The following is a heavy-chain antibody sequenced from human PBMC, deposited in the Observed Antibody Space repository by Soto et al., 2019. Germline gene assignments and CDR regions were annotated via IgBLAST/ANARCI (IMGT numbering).Heavy chain of an antibody. Sequence: GDSLTLSCEASGFTFSRDSMNRLRQAPGYALQSISYIVSTSSTIYYADSVKGRFTISRDNAKNSLYLQMNSLRAEDTAVYYCARERRGGYSYGYLDYWGQGT. CDR3: ARERRGGYSYGYLDY. V-gene: IGHV3-48*01. J-gene: IGHJ4*02. CDR1: GFTFSRDS. CDR2: IVSTSSTI. D-gene: IGHD5-18*01.